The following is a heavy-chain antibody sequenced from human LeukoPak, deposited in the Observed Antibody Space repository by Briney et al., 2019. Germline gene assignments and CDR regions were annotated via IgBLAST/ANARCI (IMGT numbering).Heavy chain of an antibody. D-gene: IGHD2-15*01. Sequence: GASVKVSCKASGYTFTSYGISWIRQAPGQRLEWMGWISAYNGNTNYAHKLQGRVTMTTDTSTSTAYMELRSLRSDDTAVYYCARLDIVVVVAATDYYYYMDVWGKGTTVTVSS. CDR2: ISAYNGNT. V-gene: IGHV1-18*01. J-gene: IGHJ6*03. CDR3: ARLDIVVVVAATDYYYYMDV. CDR1: GYTFTSYG.